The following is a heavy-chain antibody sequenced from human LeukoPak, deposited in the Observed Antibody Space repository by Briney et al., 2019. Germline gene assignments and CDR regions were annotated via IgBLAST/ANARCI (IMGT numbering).Heavy chain of an antibody. Sequence: GGSQRLLCAASGFTHQSYWMHCARDAPGKGVVWVSHISSDGITTIYADSVKGRFTISRDNAKNTLYLQMNSLRAEDTAVYFCARDPDRRGWSIFEYWGQGTLVTVSS. CDR2: ISSDGITT. CDR1: GFTHQSYW. V-gene: IGHV3-74*01. D-gene: IGHD6-19*01. J-gene: IGHJ4*02. CDR3: ARDPDRRGWSIFEY.